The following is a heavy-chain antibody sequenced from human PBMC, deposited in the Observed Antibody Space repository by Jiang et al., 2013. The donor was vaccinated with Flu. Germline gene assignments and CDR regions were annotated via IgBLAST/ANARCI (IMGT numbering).Heavy chain of an antibody. V-gene: IGHV6-1*01. Sequence: YNDYAVSVKSRITINPDTSKNQFSLQLNSVTPEDTAVYYCAREETGYDTPNWFDPWGQGTLVTVSS. CDR2: YN. D-gene: IGHD3-22*01. CDR3: AREETGYDTPNWFDP. J-gene: IGHJ5*02.